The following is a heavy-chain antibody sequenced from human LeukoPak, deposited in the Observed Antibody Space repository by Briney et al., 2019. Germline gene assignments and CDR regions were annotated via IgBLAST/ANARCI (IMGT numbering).Heavy chain of an antibody. CDR2: ISSSGSTI. CDR1: GFTFSDYY. D-gene: IGHD3-22*01. Sequence: KPGGSLRLSCAASGFTFSDYYMSWIRQAPGKGLEWVSYISSSGSTIYYADSVKGRFTIPRDNAKNSLYLQMNSLRAEDTAVYYCARPYYYDSSGYYTPDYWGQGTLVTVSS. J-gene: IGHJ4*02. V-gene: IGHV3-11*01. CDR3: ARPYYYDSSGYYTPDY.